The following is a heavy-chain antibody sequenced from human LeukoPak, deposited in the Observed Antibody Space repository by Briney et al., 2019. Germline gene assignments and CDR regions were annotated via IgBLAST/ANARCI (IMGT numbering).Heavy chain of an antibody. CDR1: GGSISSYY. V-gene: IGHV4-59*01. D-gene: IGHD3-22*01. CDR2: IYYSGST. J-gene: IGHJ3*02. CDR3: AREAGYYYDSSHAFDI. Sequence: PSETLSLTCTVSGGSISSYYWSWIRQPPGKGLEWIGYIYYSGSTNYNPSLKSRVTISVDTSKNQFSLKLSSVTAADTAVYYCAREAGYYYDSSHAFDIWGQGTMVTVSS.